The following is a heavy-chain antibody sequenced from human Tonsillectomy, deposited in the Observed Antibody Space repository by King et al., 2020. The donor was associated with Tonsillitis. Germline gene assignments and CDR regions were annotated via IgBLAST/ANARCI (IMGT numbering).Heavy chain of an antibody. CDR3: VKDVAAWRVRGCAFDV. CDR2: TNWNNRSI. V-gene: IGHV3-9*01. D-gene: IGHD3-10*01. CDR1: GFTFDDHA. Sequence: VQLVESGGGLVQPGRSLRLSCVATGFTFDDHAMHWVRQVPGKGLEWVSGTNWNNRSIAYANSVKGRFTISRDNARNFLYLEMNSLRPEDTALYYCVKDVAAWRVRGCAFDVWGRGTMVTVSS. J-gene: IGHJ3*01.